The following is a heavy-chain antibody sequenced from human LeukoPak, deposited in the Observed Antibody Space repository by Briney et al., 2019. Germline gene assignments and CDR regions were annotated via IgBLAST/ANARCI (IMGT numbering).Heavy chain of an antibody. CDR1: GFTFSSYD. V-gene: IGHV3-30*18. D-gene: IGHD2-15*01. Sequence: GGSLRLSCAASGFTFSSYDIHWVRQAPGKGLEWVAVISYDGSNKYYADSVKGRFTISRDNSKNTLYLQMNSLRAEDAAVYYCAKDSGGGTFDYWGQGSLVTVS. CDR3: AKDSGGGTFDY. CDR2: ISYDGSNK. J-gene: IGHJ4*02.